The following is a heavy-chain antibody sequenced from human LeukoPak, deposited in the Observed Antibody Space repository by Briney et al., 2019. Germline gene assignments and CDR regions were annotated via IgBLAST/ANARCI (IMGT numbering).Heavy chain of an antibody. D-gene: IGHD1-26*01. V-gene: IGHV4-30-4*08. CDR1: GGSISSGDYY. CDR3: ARAVLGINWFDP. J-gene: IGHJ5*02. CDR2: IYYSGST. Sequence: SEILSLTCTVSGGSISSGDYYWSWIRQPPGKGLEWIGHIYYSGSTYYNPSLKSRVTISVDTSKNQFSLKLSSVTAADTAVYYCARAVLGINWFDPWGQGTLVTVSS.